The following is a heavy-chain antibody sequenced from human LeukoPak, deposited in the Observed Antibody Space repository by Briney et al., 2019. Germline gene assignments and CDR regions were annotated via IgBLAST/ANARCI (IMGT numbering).Heavy chain of an antibody. D-gene: IGHD3-3*01. Sequence: SETLSLTCTVSGGSISSSSYYWGWIRQPPGKGLEWMGYIYYSGSTNYNPSLKSRVTISVDTSKNQFSLKLSSVTAADTAVYYCARDGADFWSGYSAYNWFDPWGQGTLVTVSS. CDR2: IYYSGST. V-gene: IGHV4-61*01. CDR1: GGSISSSSYY. J-gene: IGHJ5*02. CDR3: ARDGADFWSGYSAYNWFDP.